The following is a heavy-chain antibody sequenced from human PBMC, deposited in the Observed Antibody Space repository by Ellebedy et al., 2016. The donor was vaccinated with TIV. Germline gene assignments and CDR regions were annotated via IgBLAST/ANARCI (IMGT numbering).Heavy chain of an antibody. Sequence: GEPLKISCAASGFTFRSYDMHWVRQATGKGLEWVSAIGTAGDTYYPGSVKGRFTISRENAKNSLYLQMNSLRAEDTAVYYGARVRFGDTAVDYWGQGTLVTVSS. D-gene: IGHD5-18*01. CDR1: GFTFRSYD. V-gene: IGHV3-13*01. CDR2: IGTAGDT. J-gene: IGHJ4*02. CDR3: ARVRFGDTAVDY.